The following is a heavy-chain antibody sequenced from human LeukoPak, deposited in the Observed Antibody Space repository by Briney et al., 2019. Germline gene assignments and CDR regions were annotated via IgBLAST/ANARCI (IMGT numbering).Heavy chain of an antibody. D-gene: IGHD6-19*01. CDR1: GGSLSSYY. Sequence: PSETLSLTCTVSGGSLSSYYWSWVRQPPGEGLEWIGYIYYSGTTDYNPPLKSRVTISVDTSKNQFSLKMRSVTAADTAVYYCARLTVAGTGDSWGQGTLVTVSS. J-gene: IGHJ4*02. V-gene: IGHV4-59*01. CDR3: ARLTVAGTGDS. CDR2: IYYSGTT.